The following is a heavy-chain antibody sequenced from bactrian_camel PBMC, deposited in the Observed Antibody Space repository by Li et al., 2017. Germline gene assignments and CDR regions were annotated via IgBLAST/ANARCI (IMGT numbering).Heavy chain of an antibody. J-gene: IGHJ4*01. D-gene: IGHD4*01. CDR3: AASGASCLRAIDFNY. V-gene: IGHV3S1*01. CDR2: IYPGTGTT. CDR1: GFTIITGR. Sequence: HVQLVESGGDWVQTGGSLRLSCEVSGFTIITGRLGWFRQRPGKEREAVVGIYPGTGTTYYADSVKGRFTVSRDNAKRTLYLQMDNLQPEDTATYYCAASGASCLRAIDFNYWGQGTQVTVS.